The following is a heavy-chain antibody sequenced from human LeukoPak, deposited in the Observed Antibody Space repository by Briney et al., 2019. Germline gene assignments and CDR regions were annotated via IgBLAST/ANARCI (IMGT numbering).Heavy chain of an antibody. CDR3: ARAYSSSWYLNWFDP. CDR1: GYSISSGYY. Sequence: NPSETLSLTCTVSGYSISSGYYWGWIRQPPGKGLEWIGNIYHSGSTYYNPSLKSRVTISIDTSKNQFSLKLSSVTAADTAIYYCARAYSSSWYLNWFDPWGQGTLVTVSS. J-gene: IGHJ5*02. V-gene: IGHV4-38-2*02. D-gene: IGHD6-13*01. CDR2: IYHSGST.